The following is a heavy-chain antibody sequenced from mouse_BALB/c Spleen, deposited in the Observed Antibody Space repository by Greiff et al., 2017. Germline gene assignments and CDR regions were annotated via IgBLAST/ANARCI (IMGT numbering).Heavy chain of an antibody. CDR3: ARGTSVVGHFDY. V-gene: IGHV1-7*01. Sequence: VQLQESGAELAKPGASVKMSCKASGYTFTSYWMHWVKQRPGQGLEWIGYINPSTGYTEYNQKFKDKATLTADKSSSTAYMQLSSLTSEDSAVYYCARGTSVVGHFDYWGQGTTLTVSS. CDR1: GYTFTSYW. D-gene: IGHD1-1*01. J-gene: IGHJ2*01. CDR2: INPSTGYT.